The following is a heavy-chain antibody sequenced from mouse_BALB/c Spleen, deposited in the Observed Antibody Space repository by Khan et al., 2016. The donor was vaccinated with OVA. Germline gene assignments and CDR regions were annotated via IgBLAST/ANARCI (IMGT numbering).Heavy chain of an antibody. CDR2: ISNSGST. V-gene: IGHV3-2*02. Sequence: EVQLQESGPGLVKPSQSLSLTCTVTGYSITRDYAWNWIRQFPGNKLEWMGYISNSGSTTYNPSLKSRISITRDTSKNRFFLQLNSVTTEDTATYYCASERGRYYAMDYWGQGTSGTVSS. CDR1: GYSITRDYA. J-gene: IGHJ4*01. D-gene: IGHD4-1*01. CDR3: ASERGRYYAMDY.